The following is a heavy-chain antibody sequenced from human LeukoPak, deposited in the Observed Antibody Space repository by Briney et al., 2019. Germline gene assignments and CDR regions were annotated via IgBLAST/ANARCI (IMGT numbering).Heavy chain of an antibody. Sequence: SVKVSCKASGGTFSSYAINWVRQAPGQGLEWMGGIIPNCGTANYAQKCQGRVTITADESTSTAYMELSSLRSEDTAVYYCASEEGDDAFDIWGQGTMVTVSS. V-gene: IGHV1-69*13. J-gene: IGHJ3*02. D-gene: IGHD2-21*01. CDR2: IIPNCGTA. CDR3: ASEEGDDAFDI. CDR1: GGTFSSYA.